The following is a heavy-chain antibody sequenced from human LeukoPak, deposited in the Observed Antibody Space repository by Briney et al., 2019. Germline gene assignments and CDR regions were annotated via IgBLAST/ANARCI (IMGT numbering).Heavy chain of an antibody. D-gene: IGHD1-26*01. CDR1: GFTFSSHG. V-gene: IGHV3-30*18. CDR2: ISYDGSNK. Sequence: PGGSLRLSCAASGFTFSSHGIHWVRQAPGKGPEWVAVISYDGSNKYYADSVKGRFTTSRDNSKNTLYLQMNSLRPEDTAVYYCAKAFGWELTDSVDYWGQGTLVTVSS. CDR3: AKAFGWELTDSVDY. J-gene: IGHJ4*02.